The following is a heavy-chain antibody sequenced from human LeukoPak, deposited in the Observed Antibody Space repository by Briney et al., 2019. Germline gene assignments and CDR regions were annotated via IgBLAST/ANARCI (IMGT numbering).Heavy chain of an antibody. D-gene: IGHD2-21*01. Sequence: SVKVSCKASGGTFSSYAISWVRQAPGQGLEWMGGIIPIFGTANYAQKFQGRVTITADESTSTAYMELSSLRSEDTAVYYCVRDHHDQQSVVVIAIYQFDYWGQGTLVTVSS. CDR1: GGTFSSYA. V-gene: IGHV1-69*13. CDR3: VRDHHDQQSVVVIAIYQFDY. CDR2: IIPIFGTA. J-gene: IGHJ4*02.